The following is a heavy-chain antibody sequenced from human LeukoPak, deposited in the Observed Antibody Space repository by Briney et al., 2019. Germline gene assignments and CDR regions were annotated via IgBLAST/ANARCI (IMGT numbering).Heavy chain of an antibody. Sequence: ASVKVPCKASGYTFTSYGISWVRQAPGQGLEWMGWINTNTGNPTYAQGFTGRFVFSLDTSVSTAYLQISSLKAEDTAVYYCARDVVRGVRSLGYWGQGTLVTVSS. CDR3: ARDVVRGVRSLGY. D-gene: IGHD3-10*01. J-gene: IGHJ4*02. CDR2: INTNTGNP. CDR1: GYTFTSYG. V-gene: IGHV7-4-1*02.